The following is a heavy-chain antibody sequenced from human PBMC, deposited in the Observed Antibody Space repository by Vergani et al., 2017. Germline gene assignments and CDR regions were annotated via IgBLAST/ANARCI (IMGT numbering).Heavy chain of an antibody. Sequence: QVQVVQSGAEVKKSGASVKVSCKTSAYTFSNYYMHWVRQAPGQGLEWMGIINPSGGHTNYAQKFQGRVTMTRDTSTSTVYMELSSLRSEDTAICYCARVYYGNLTGERDWGQGTLVTVSS. D-gene: IGHD3-9*01. CDR2: INPSGGHT. CDR3: ARVYYGNLTGERD. V-gene: IGHV1-46*03. CDR1: AYTFSNYY. J-gene: IGHJ4*02.